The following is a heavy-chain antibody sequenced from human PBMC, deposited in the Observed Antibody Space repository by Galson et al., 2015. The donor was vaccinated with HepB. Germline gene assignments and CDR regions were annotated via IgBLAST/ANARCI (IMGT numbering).Heavy chain of an antibody. CDR1: GGSVSGGDYY. CDR3: ARDFLGTTSRHAAFDI. D-gene: IGHD1-14*01. V-gene: IGHV4-61*03. CDR2: IRSRGST. Sequence: SETLSLTCTVSGGSVSGGDYYWNWIRQPPGQGLEWLAYIRSRGSTTLYNPSLKSLVTISLDTSTNAFSPRLDSVTAADTALYFCARDFLGTTSRHAAFDIWGQGTAVTVSS. J-gene: IGHJ3*02.